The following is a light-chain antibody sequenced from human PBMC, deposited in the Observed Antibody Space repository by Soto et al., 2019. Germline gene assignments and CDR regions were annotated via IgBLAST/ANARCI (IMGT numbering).Light chain of an antibody. CDR1: QRLLHSNGFNY. CDR2: LGS. V-gene: IGKV2-28*01. CDR3: MQALQSPRT. J-gene: IGKJ2*01. Sequence: DVVRTQSPLSLPVTPGEPASISCNSSQRLLHSNGFNYLDWYLQRPGQSPQLLIYLGSNRASGVPDRFSGSGSGTDVTLKISRVEAEDVGVYYCMQALQSPRTFGQGSKLEIK.